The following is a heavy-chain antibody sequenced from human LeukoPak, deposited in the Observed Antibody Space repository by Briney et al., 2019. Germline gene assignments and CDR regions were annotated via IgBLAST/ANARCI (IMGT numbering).Heavy chain of an antibody. V-gene: IGHV4-4*07. CDR2: IDTSGNT. CDR1: GGSISSYY. Sequence: SETLSLTCTVSGGSISSYYWSWIRQPAGKGLEWSERIDTSGNTNYKPSLKSRVTMSVDTSKNQFSLKLSSVTAADTAVYYCARVSSSWYQDWYFDLWGRGTLVTVSS. D-gene: IGHD6-13*01. J-gene: IGHJ2*01. CDR3: ARVSSSWYQDWYFDL.